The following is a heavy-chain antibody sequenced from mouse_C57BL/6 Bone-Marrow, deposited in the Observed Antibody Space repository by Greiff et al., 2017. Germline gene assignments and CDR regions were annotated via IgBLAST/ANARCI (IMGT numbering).Heavy chain of an antibody. CDR2: IYPRSGNT. CDR1: GYTFTSYG. D-gene: IGHD1-1*01. J-gene: IGHJ3*01. V-gene: IGHV1-81*01. Sequence: QVQLKQSGAELARPGASVKLSCKASGYTFTSYGISWVKQRTGQGLEWIGEIYPRSGNTYYNEKFKGKATLTADKSSSTAYMELRSLTSEDSAVYFCARASTVVAPGAYWGQGTLVTVSA. CDR3: ARASTVVAPGAY.